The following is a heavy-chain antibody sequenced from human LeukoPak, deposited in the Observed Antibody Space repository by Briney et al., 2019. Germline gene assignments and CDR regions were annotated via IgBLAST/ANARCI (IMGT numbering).Heavy chain of an antibody. J-gene: IGHJ4*02. V-gene: IGHV3-23*01. Sequence: PGGSLRLSCAASGFTFSSYAMSWVRQAPGKGLEWVSAIGGSGGSTYYADSVKGRFTISRDSSKNTLYLQMNSLRAEDTAVYYCAKDYRSGSYSGYWGQGTLVTVSS. CDR3: AKDYRSGSYSGY. CDR1: GFTFSSYA. CDR2: IGGSGGST. D-gene: IGHD1-26*01.